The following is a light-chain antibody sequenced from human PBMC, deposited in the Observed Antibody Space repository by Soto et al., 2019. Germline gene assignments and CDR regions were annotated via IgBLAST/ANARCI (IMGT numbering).Light chain of an antibody. CDR2: GAS. CDR3: QQYNNWPTVN. J-gene: IGKJ5*01. Sequence: ETVMTQSPGTLSVSPGGRVTLSCRASQSVSNNLAWYQQRSGQAPRLLIYGASTRAPGVPARFSGSGSGTDFTLTISSLQSEDFAVYYCQQYNNWPTVNFGQGTRLEIK. CDR1: QSVSNN. V-gene: IGKV3-15*01.